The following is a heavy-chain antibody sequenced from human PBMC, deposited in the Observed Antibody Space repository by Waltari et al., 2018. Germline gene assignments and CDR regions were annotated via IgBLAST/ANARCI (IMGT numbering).Heavy chain of an antibody. CDR3: ARDMSVWFINF. J-gene: IGHJ4*02. CDR2: ISPDGIHT. CDR1: GFTSGNSL. D-gene: IGHD3-10*01. V-gene: IGHV3-74*01. Sequence: EVHLVESGGGLIQPGGSLRLSCAASGFTSGNSLMNWVRQVPGKGLVWVSRISPDGIHTAYADSVKGRFTISRDNAKNTLYLQLTSLTAEDTAVYYCARDMSVWFINFWGQGTLVTVS.